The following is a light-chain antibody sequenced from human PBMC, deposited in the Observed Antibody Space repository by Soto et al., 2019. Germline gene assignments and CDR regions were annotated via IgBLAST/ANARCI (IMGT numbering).Light chain of an antibody. CDR1: QTISSY. J-gene: IGKJ5*01. CDR2: AES. CDR3: QPSYNTPS. V-gene: IGKV1-39*01. Sequence: DIQMTQSPSSLSASVGDRVTITCRASQTISSYLNWYQQKPGKDPNPLIYAESSLRSGAPSKFSGSGSGTDFTLTISSLQPEDAATYYCQPSYNTPSFGQGTRLEIK.